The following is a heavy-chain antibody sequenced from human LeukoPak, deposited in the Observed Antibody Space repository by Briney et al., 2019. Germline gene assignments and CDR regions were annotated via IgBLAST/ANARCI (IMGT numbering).Heavy chain of an antibody. CDR2: IIPIFGTA. D-gene: IGHD7-27*01. CDR3: ASDPAGDGYFDY. J-gene: IGHJ4*02. V-gene: IGHV1-69*13. Sequence: SVKVSCKASGGTFSSYAISWVRQAPGQGLEWMGGIIPIFGTANYAQKFQGRVTITADESTSTAYMELSSLRSEDTAVYYCASDPAGDGYFDYWGQGTLVTVSS. CDR1: GGTFSSYA.